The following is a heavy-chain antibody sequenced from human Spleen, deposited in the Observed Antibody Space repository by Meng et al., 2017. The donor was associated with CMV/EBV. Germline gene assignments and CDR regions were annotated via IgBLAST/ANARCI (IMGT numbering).Heavy chain of an antibody. J-gene: IGHJ6*02. CDR1: GFTFSTYV. Sequence: GGSLILSCAGSGFTFSTYVMYWVRQAPGKGLDWVAVIGYDGSNKFYGDSVKGRFTISRDNSNNTLYLQMNSLRSEDTAVYYCARDFIPSGYYGMDVWGQGTTVTVSS. CDR3: ARDFIPSGYYGMDV. V-gene: IGHV3-30-3*01. D-gene: IGHD3-10*01. CDR2: IGYDGSNK.